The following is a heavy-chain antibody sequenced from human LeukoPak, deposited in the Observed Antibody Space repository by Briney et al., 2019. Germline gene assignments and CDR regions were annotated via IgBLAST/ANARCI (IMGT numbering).Heavy chain of an antibody. D-gene: IGHD3-16*01. CDR3: AREGLRSFGDIPFGY. J-gene: IGHJ4*02. CDR2: ISDSGSTI. CDR1: GFTFSNYE. Sequence: GGSLRLSCAASGFTFSNYEMNWVRQAPGKGLEWLSYISDSGSTIYYADSVKGRFTISRDNAKNSLFLQMNSLRAEDTAVYYRAREGLRSFGDIPFGYLGQGTLGTGPS. V-gene: IGHV3-48*03.